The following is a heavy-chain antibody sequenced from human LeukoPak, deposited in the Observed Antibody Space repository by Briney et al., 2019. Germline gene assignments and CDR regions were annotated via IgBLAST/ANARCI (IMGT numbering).Heavy chain of an antibody. Sequence: GGSLRLPCAASGFTFSSYAMSWVRRAPGKGLEWVSAIRGSGGRTYYADSEKGGFPIPRDNSKNTLYLKINSVRAEDTAVYYCAKDRRLTIFGDGIIPDAFDIWGQGTMVTVSS. J-gene: IGHJ3*02. D-gene: IGHD3-3*01. CDR1: GFTFSSYA. CDR2: IRGSGGRT. CDR3: AKDRRLTIFGDGIIPDAFDI. V-gene: IGHV3-23*01.